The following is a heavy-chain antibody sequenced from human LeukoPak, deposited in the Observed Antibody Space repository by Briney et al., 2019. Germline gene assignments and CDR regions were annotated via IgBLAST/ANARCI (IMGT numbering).Heavy chain of an antibody. CDR1: GGSISSYY. Sequence: PSETLSLTCTVSGGSISSYYWSWVRQPPGKGLEWIGYINYSGSSDYNPSLKSRVSFSVDTSKDQFSLRLSSVTAADTAVYYCGRRTYYDTLTGYNYWYFDLWGRGALVTVSS. J-gene: IGHJ2*01. V-gene: IGHV4-59*01. D-gene: IGHD3-9*01. CDR2: INYSGSS. CDR3: GRRTYYDTLTGYNYWYFDL.